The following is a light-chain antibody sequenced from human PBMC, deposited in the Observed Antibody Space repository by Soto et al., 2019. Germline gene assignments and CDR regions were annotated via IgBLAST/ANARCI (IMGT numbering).Light chain of an antibody. CDR3: QQYNNWPPWT. V-gene: IGKV3D-15*01. Sequence: EIVMTQSPATLSVSPGERATLSCRASQSVSSSYLAWYQQKPGQAPRLLIYGASSRATGIPDRFSGSGSGTDFTLTISRLQSEDSAVYYCQQYNNWPPWTFGQGVKVDIK. J-gene: IGKJ1*01. CDR2: GAS. CDR1: QSVSSSY.